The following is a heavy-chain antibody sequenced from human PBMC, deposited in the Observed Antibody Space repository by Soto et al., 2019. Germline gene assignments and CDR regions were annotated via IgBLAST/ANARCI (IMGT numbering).Heavy chain of an antibody. D-gene: IGHD3-10*01. CDR3: AIMQSYYFGSGRYARNYFDS. CDR2: ISSSSSTI. CDR1: GFTFSSYS. V-gene: IGHV3-48*02. Sequence: EVQLVGSGGGLVQPGGSLRLSCAASGFTFSSYSMNWVRQAPGKGLEWVSYISSSSSTIYYADSVQGRFAISRDNAQNPMHLQGDSLGDEDTALYYCAIMQSYYFGSGRYARNYFDSWGQGTLVTVSS. J-gene: IGHJ4*02.